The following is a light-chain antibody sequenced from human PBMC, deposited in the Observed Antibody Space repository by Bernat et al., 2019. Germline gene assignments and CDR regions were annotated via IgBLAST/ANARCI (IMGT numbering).Light chain of an antibody. CDR2: AAS. J-gene: IGKJ4*01. CDR1: QGISRY. V-gene: IGKV1-27*01. CDR3: QKHNVAPLT. Sequence: DIQMTQSPSSLSASVGDRVTITCRASQGISRYLAWYQQKPGKVPKLLIYAASTLQSGVPSRFSGSGSGTDFTLTISSLQPEDVATYYCQKHNVAPLTFVGGTRVEIK.